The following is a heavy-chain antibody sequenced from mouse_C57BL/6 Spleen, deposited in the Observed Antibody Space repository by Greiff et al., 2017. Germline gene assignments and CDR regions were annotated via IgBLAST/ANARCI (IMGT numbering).Heavy chain of an antibody. CDR1: GYTFTSYW. Sequence: QVQLQQPGAELVKPGASVKMSCKASGYTFTSYWITWVKQRPGQGLEWIGDIYPGSGSTNYNEKFKSKATLTVDTSSSTAYMQLSSLTSEDSAVYYCARRRSAYWYFDVWGTGTTVTVSS. CDR2: IYPGSGST. CDR3: ARRRSAYWYFDV. V-gene: IGHV1-55*01. J-gene: IGHJ1*03.